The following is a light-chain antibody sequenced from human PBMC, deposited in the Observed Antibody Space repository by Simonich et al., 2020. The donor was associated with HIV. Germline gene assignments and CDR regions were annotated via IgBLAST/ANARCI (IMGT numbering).Light chain of an antibody. CDR1: SSDGGTYNL. Sequence: QSALTQPASVSGSPGQSITISCTGTSSDGGTYNLVSWYQQHPGKAPKLMIYEGRKRPAGFSNRFSGSKSGNTASLTISGLQAEDEADYYCCSYAGSSTLVFGGGTKLTVL. J-gene: IGLJ3*02. CDR3: CSYAGSSTLV. CDR2: EGR. V-gene: IGLV2-23*01.